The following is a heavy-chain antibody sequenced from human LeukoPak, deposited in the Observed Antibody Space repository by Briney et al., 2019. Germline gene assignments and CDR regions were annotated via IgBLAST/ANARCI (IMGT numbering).Heavy chain of an antibody. V-gene: IGHV3-23*01. J-gene: IGHJ4*02. CDR3: AKSGYNRFDY. CDR1: GFTFSSYW. Sequence: GGSLRLSCAASGFTFSSYWMSWVRQAPGKGLEWVSTISGSDSSTYYADSVKGRFTISRDNSKNTLYLQMNSLRADDTAVCYCAKSGYNRFDYWGQGTLVTVSS. D-gene: IGHD5-24*01. CDR2: ISGSDSST.